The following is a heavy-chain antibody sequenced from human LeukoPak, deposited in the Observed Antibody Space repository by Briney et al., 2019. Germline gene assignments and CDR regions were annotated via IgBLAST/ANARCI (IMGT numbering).Heavy chain of an antibody. V-gene: IGHV3-30*18. Sequence: GGSLRLSCAASGFTFRSYGMHWVRQAPGKGLEWVAVISYDGSNKYYADSVKGRFTISRDNSKNTLYLQMNSLRAEDTAVYYCAKDSAGIQLILYYYYGMDVWGQGTTVTVSS. J-gene: IGHJ6*02. D-gene: IGHD5-18*01. CDR1: GFTFRSYG. CDR3: AKDSAGIQLILYYYYGMDV. CDR2: ISYDGSNK.